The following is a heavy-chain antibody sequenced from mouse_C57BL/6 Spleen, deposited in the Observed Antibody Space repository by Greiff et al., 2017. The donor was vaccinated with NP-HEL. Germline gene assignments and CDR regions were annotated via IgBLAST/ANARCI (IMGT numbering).Heavy chain of an antibody. V-gene: IGHV5-6*01. CDR2: ISSGGSYT. J-gene: IGHJ4*01. CDR3: ARRSGLPYAMDY. Sequence: EVKLVESGGDLVKPGGSLKLSCAASGFTFSSYGMSWVRQTPDKRLEWVATISSGGSYTYYPDSVKGRFTISRDNAKNTLYLQMSSLKSEDTAMYYCARRSGLPYAMDYWGQGTSVTVSS. D-gene: IGHD2-4*01. CDR1: GFTFSSYG.